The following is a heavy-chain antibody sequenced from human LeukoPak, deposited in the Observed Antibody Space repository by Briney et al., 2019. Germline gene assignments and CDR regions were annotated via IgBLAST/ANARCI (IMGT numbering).Heavy chain of an antibody. CDR1: GGTSSSYA. J-gene: IGHJ5*02. CDR2: IIPMFGTP. V-gene: IGHV1-69*13. Sequence: ASVKVSCKASGGTSSSYAISWVRQAPGQGLEWMGGIIPMFGTPNYAQKFQGRVTFTADESTSTAYMDLSSLRSDDTAVYYCARGGFGEVSFWFDPWGQGTLVSVSS. CDR3: ARGGFGEVSFWFDP. D-gene: IGHD3-10*01.